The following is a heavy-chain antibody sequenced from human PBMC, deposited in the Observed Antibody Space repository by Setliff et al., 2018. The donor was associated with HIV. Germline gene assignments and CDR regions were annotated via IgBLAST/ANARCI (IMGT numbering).Heavy chain of an antibody. V-gene: IGHV3-7*01. Sequence: QPGGSLRLSCAASGFTFSRYEMNWVRRAPGRGLEWVANIKQDGSDMHYIESVKGRFTIFRDNAKNSVFLQMNSLRAEDTGVYYCATQTGFYNSHWYDYWGQGTMVTVSS. CDR1: GFTFSRYE. CDR2: IKQDGSDM. CDR3: ATQTGFYNSHWYDY. D-gene: IGHD6-13*01. J-gene: IGHJ4*02.